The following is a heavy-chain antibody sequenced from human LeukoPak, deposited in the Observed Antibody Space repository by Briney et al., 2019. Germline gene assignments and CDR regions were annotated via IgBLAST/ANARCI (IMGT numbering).Heavy chain of an antibody. CDR1: GFTFSSYS. V-gene: IGHV3-21*01. J-gene: IGHJ6*03. Sequence: GGPLRLSCAASGFTFSSYSMNWVRQAPGKGLEWVSSITSSSSYIYYADSVKGRFTISRDNAKNSLYLQMNSLRAEDTAVYYCASSVTAMDLTYYYYYMDVWGKGTKVTVCS. CDR2: ITSSSSYI. CDR3: ASSVTAMDLTYYYYYMDV. D-gene: IGHD5-18*01.